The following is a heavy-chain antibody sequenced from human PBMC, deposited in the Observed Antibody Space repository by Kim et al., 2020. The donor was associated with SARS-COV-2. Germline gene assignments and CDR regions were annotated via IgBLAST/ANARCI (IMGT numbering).Heavy chain of an antibody. V-gene: IGHV3-21*01. CDR2: ISSSSSYI. J-gene: IGHJ6*02. D-gene: IGHD6-13*01. CDR3: ERDLIGGYSSSWYSYYYYGLDV. CDR1: GFTFSSYS. Sequence: GGSLRLSCAASGFTFSSYSMNWVRQAPGKGLEWVSSISSSSSYIYYADSVNGRFTISRDNAKNSLYLQMNSLRAEDTAVYYFERDLIGGYSSSWYSYYYYGLDVWGQGTTVTVSS.